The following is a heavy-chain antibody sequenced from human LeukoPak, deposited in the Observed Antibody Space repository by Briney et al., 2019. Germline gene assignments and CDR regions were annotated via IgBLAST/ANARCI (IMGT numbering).Heavy chain of an antibody. D-gene: IGHD4-17*01. CDR2: INSDGSST. CDR1: GFTFSSYW. V-gene: IGHV3-74*01. Sequence: PGGSLRLSCAASGFTFSSYWMHWVRQAPGKGLVWVSRINSDGSSTSYADSVKGRFTISRDNAKNTLYLQMNSLRAKDTAVYYCASPTDYGDPAYFDYWGQGTLVTVSS. CDR3: ASPTDYGDPAYFDY. J-gene: IGHJ4*02.